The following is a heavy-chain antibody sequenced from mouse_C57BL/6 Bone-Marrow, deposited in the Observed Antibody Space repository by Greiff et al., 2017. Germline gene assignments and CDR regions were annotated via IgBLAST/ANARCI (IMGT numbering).Heavy chain of an antibody. CDR1: GFTFSDYG. Sequence: EVHLVESGGGLVKPGGSLKLSCAASGFTFSDYGMHWVRQAPEKGLEWVAYISSGSSTIYYADTVKGRFTISRDNAKNTLFLQMTSLRSEDTAMYYCATLSHYYAMDYWGQGTSVTVSS. J-gene: IGHJ4*01. CDR2: ISSGSSTI. CDR3: ATLSHYYAMDY. V-gene: IGHV5-17*01. D-gene: IGHD2-3*01.